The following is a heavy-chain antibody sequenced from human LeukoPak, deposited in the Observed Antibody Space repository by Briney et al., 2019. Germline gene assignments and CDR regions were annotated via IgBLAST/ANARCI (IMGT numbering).Heavy chain of an antibody. D-gene: IGHD4-23*01. CDR2: IRQDGSEK. Sequence: GGSLRLSCAASGFSFSSYWMMWVRQAPGKGLEWVANIRQDGSEKNYVDSVKGRFTTSRDDAKISLYLQMNSLRVEDTAVYYCATDRKVGTWDPRFDYWGQGTLVTVSS. CDR3: ATDRKVGTWDPRFDY. CDR1: GFSFSSYW. V-gene: IGHV3-7*01. J-gene: IGHJ4*02.